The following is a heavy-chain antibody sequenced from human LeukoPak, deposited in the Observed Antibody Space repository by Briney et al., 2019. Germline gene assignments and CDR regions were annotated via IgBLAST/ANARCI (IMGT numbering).Heavy chain of an antibody. J-gene: IGHJ4*02. CDR2: IRSKTHSGAT. CDR1: GFTFGDYA. CDR3: TRGYSYGFH. V-gene: IGHV3-49*03. D-gene: IGHD5-18*01. Sequence: GGSLGLSCTASGFTFGDYAMSWFRQAPGKGLEWLGFIRSKTHSGATEYAASVRGRFTISRDDSKSIAYLQMNSLKIEDTAMYYCTRGYSYGFHWGQGTLVTVSS.